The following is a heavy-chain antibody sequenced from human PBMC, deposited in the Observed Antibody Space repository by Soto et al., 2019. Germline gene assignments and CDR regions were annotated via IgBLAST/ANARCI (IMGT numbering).Heavy chain of an antibody. V-gene: IGHV4-59*08. J-gene: IGHJ4*02. CDR3: AKRYGSSFDD. D-gene: IGHD6-13*01. CDR1: GGSISSYY. Sequence: SETLCLTCTVSGGSISSYYWSWIRQPPGKGLEWIGNIYYSGSTNYNPSLKSRVTISVDTSKNQFSLTLSSVTAADTAVYDCAKRYGSSFDDWGQGTLVTVSS. CDR2: IYYSGST.